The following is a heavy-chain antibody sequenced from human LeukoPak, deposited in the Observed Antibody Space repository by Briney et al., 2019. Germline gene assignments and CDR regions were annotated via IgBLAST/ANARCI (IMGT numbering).Heavy chain of an antibody. CDR3: ARARSGSGVAFDI. D-gene: IGHD1-26*01. Sequence: ASVKVSCKASGYIFTDYYMHWVRQATGQGLEWMGRMNPNCGNTGYPLNFQGRVTITRNTSISTAYMELSSLRSEDTAVYYCARARSGSGVAFDIWGQGTMVTVSS. CDR1: GYIFTDYY. V-gene: IGHV1-8*03. J-gene: IGHJ3*02. CDR2: MNPNCGNT.